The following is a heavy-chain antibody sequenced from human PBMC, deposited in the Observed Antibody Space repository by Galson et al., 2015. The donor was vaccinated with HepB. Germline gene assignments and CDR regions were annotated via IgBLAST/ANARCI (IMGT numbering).Heavy chain of an antibody. Sequence: QSGAEVKKPGESLKISCKGSGYSFTTFWITRVRQRPGKGLEWMGRIDPSDSYTDYSPSFQGHVAISVDKSITTAYLQWSSLKASDTAMYYCVSRQYYFASGTYYNVSDYWGQGTLVTVSS. CDR1: GYSFTTFW. CDR2: IDPSDSYT. V-gene: IGHV5-10-1*01. CDR3: VSRQYYFASGTYYNVSDY. D-gene: IGHD3-10*01. J-gene: IGHJ4*02.